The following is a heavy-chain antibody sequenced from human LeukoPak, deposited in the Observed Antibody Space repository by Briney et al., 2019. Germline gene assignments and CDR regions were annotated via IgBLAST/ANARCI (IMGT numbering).Heavy chain of an antibody. D-gene: IGHD3-16*01. CDR2: IRSSSSTI. CDR1: GSTFSSYS. CDR3: AKILGNFWYFDL. J-gene: IGHJ2*01. Sequence: PGGSLRLSCVASGSTFSSYSMNWVRQAPGKGLEWVSYIRSSSSTIYYADSVKGRFTISRDNAKNSLYLQMNSLRADDTAVFYCAKILGNFWYFDLWGRGTLVTVSP. V-gene: IGHV3-48*04.